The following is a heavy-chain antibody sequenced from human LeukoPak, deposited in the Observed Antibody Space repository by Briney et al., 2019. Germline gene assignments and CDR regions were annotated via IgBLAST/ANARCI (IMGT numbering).Heavy chain of an antibody. D-gene: IGHD3-3*01. Sequence: GGSLRLSCTASGFTVSTIHVSWVRQAPGKGLEWVSIIYTGGSAQYAESVKGRFTISRDSSRNTVYLQMNSLRAEDTAVYYCVSGTIFGVTITDCWGQGTLVTVSS. CDR1: GFTVSTIH. CDR2: IYTGGSA. CDR3: VSGTIFGVTITDC. V-gene: IGHV3-53*01. J-gene: IGHJ4*02.